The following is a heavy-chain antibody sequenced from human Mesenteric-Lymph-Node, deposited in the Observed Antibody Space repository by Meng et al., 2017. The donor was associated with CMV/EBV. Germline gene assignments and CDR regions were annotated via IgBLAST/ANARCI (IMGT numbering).Heavy chain of an antibody. CDR3: ARERLSNYFDC. Sequence: SWIRQHPGKGLEWIGYIYYSGSTYYNPSLKSRVSMSVDTSKNQFSLHLNSVTAADTAVYYCARERLSNYFDCWGQGTLVTVSS. J-gene: IGHJ4*02. V-gene: IGHV4-31*02. CDR2: IYYSGST. D-gene: IGHD4-17*01.